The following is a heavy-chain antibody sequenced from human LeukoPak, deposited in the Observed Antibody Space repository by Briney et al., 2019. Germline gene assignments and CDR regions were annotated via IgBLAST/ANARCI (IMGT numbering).Heavy chain of an antibody. CDR2: IKSKTYGGTT. Sequence: GGSLRLSCAASVFTFSNAWMSWVRQAAGKGVEWVGRIKSKTYGGTTDYAAPVKGRFTISRDDSKNTLYLQMKSLRTEDTAVYYCTTASIVVVFTDGPDYWGQGTMVTVSS. CDR3: TTASIVVVFTDGPDY. V-gene: IGHV3-15*01. D-gene: IGHD3-22*01. CDR1: VFTFSNAW. J-gene: IGHJ4*02.